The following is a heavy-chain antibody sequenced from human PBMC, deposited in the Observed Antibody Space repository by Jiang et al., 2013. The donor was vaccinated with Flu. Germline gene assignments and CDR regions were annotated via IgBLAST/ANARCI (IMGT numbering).Heavy chain of an antibody. D-gene: IGHD6-6*01. J-gene: IGHJ6*04. CDR2: IYYSGST. Sequence: GSGLVKPSETLSLTCTVSGGSISSYYWSWIRQPPGKGLEWIGYIYYSGSTNYNPSLKSRVTISVDTSKNQFSLKLSSVTAADTAVYYCARKNEYSTSGMDVWGKGTTVTVSS. CDR1: GGSISSYY. V-gene: IGHV4-59*01. CDR3: ARKNEYSTSGMDV.